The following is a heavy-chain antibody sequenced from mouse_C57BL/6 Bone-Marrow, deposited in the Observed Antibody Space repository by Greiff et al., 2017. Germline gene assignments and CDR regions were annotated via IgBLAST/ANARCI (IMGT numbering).Heavy chain of an antibody. Sequence: VQLQQSGAELVRPGASVKLSCKASGYTFTDYYINWVKQRPGQGLEWIARIYPGSGNTYYNEKFKGKATLTAEKSSSTAYMQLSSLTSEDSAVYFCARNVGTQFDFDYWGQGTTLTVSS. CDR2: IYPGSGNT. CDR3: ARNVGTQFDFDY. D-gene: IGHD3-1*01. CDR1: GYTFTDYY. J-gene: IGHJ2*01. V-gene: IGHV1-76*01.